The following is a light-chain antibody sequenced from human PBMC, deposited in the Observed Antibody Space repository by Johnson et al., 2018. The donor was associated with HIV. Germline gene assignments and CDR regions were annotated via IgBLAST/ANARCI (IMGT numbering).Light chain of an antibody. CDR2: ENN. V-gene: IGLV1-51*02. CDR1: SSNIGNNY. J-gene: IGLJ1*01. CDR3: GTWDSSLSAYV. Sequence: QAVLTQPPSVSAAPGQKVTISCSGSSSNIGNNYVSWYQHLPGTAPKLLIYENNKRPSGIPDRFSGSKSGTSATLGITGLQTGDEADYYCGTWDSSLSAYVFGTGTKVTFL.